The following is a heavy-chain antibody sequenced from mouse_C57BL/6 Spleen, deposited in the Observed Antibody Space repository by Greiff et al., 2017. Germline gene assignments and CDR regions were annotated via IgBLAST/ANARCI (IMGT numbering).Heavy chain of an antibody. J-gene: IGHJ1*03. CDR2: ISYDGSN. CDR3: ARGGSTAVGATRYFDV. D-gene: IGHD1-1*01. Sequence: EVQLQESGPGLVKPSQSLSLTCSVTGYSITSGYYWNWIRQFPGNKLEWKGYISYDGSNNYNPSLKNRISITRDTSKNQFFLKLNSVTTEDTATYYCARGGSTAVGATRYFDVWGTGTTVTVSS. CDR1: GYSITSGYY. V-gene: IGHV3-6*01.